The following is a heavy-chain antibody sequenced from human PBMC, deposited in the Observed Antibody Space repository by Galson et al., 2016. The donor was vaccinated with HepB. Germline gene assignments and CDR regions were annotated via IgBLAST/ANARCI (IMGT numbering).Heavy chain of an antibody. CDR3: ASEPGYSNSIFDY. CDR1: GDSVSSNSAA. D-gene: IGHD6-13*01. V-gene: IGHV6-1*01. Sequence: CAISGDSVSSNSAAWNWFRLSPSRGLEWLGRTYYRSNWYHHYAVPVKRRITVNADTTKNRFSLHLNSFPPAATAVYYCASEPGYSNSIFDYWGQGTLVTVSS. J-gene: IGHJ4*02. CDR2: TYYRSNWYH.